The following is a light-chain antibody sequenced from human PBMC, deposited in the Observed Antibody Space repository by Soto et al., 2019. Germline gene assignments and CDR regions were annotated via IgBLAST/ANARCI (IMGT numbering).Light chain of an antibody. CDR3: SSYTSTSRYV. CDR1: SSDVGKYDR. J-gene: IGLJ1*01. V-gene: IGLV2-18*02. Sequence: QSALTQPPSVSGSPGQSVTISCTGTSSDVGKYDRVSWYQQPPGTAPKLIIYEVTNRPSGVPARFSGSKSGNTASLIISGLQAEDEADYYCSSYTSTSRYVFGAGTKLTVL. CDR2: EVT.